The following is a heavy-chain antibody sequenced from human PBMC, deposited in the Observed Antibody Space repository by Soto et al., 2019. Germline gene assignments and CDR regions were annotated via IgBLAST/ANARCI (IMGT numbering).Heavy chain of an antibody. CDR3: AKNGADPYYYYGMDV. V-gene: IGHV3-23*01. Sequence: EVRLLESGGGLVQPGGSLRLSCAASGFTFSSYAMSWVRQAPGKGLEWVSAISGSGGSTYYADSVKGRFTISRDNSKNTLYLQMNSLRAEDTAVYYCAKNGADPYYYYGMDVWGQGTTVTVSS. D-gene: IGHD2-8*01. J-gene: IGHJ6*02. CDR2: ISGSGGST. CDR1: GFTFSSYA.